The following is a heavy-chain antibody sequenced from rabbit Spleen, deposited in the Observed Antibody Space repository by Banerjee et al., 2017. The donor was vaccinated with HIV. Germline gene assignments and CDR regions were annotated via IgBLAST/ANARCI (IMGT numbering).Heavy chain of an antibody. D-gene: IGHD8-1*01. V-gene: IGHV1S47*01. Sequence: QEQLVESGGGLVKPEGSLTLTCKASGFSFSDREVMCWVRQAPGKGLEWIGYIDPVFGSTYYATWVNGRFTISSHNAQNTLYLQLNSLTAADTATYFCARDTGSSFSTYGMDLWGPGTLVTVS. CDR1: GFSFSDREV. CDR2: IDPVFGST. CDR3: ARDTGSSFSTYGMDL. J-gene: IGHJ6*01.